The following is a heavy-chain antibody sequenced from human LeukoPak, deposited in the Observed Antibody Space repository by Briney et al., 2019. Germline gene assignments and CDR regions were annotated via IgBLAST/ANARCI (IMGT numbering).Heavy chain of an antibody. J-gene: IGHJ5*02. Sequence: GGSLRLSCAASGSYWMHWVRQAPGKGLVWVSRINSDGSSTSYADSVKGRFTISRDNAKNTLYLQMNSLRAEDTAVYYCARVKGNWFDPWGQGTLVTVSS. CDR2: INSDGSST. V-gene: IGHV3-74*01. CDR1: GSYW. CDR3: ARVKGNWFDP.